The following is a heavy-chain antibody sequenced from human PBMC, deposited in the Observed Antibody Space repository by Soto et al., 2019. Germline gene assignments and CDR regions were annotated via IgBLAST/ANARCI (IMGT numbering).Heavy chain of an antibody. J-gene: IGHJ4*02. CDR2: ISYDGTNK. CDR1: GFSFSISP. Sequence: QVQLVESGGGVVQPGRSLRLSCAASGFSFSISPMHWVRQAPGKGPEWVALISYDGTNKFYADFVKGRFTISRDNSKSKLYLQVDSLRPEDAAVYYCARDPKTSGGQHWAFNYFDSWGQGTLVTISS. CDR3: ARDPKTSGGQHWAFNYFDS. V-gene: IGHV3-30-3*01. D-gene: IGHD7-27*01.